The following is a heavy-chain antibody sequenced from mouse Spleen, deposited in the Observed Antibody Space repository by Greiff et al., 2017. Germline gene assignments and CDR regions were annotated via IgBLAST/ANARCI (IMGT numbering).Heavy chain of an antibody. J-gene: IGHJ4*01. CDR2: IDPEDGET. Sequence: VQLQQSGAELVKPGASVKLSCTASGFNIKDYYMHWVKQRTEQGLEWIGRIDPEDGETKYAPKFLGKATITADTSSNTAYLQLSSLTSEDTAVYYCARSRELLGAMDYWGQGTSVTVSS. V-gene: IGHV14-2*01. CDR3: ARSRELLGAMDY. D-gene: IGHD2-1*01. CDR1: GFNIKDYY.